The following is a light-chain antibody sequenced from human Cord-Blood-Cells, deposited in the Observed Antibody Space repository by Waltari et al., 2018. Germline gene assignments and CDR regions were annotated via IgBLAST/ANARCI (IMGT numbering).Light chain of an antibody. Sequence: SYVLTQPPSVSVAPGKKARIPRGGNNIGSKSVPWYQQKPGQAPVLVVYDDSDRPSGIPERFSGSNSGNTATLTISRVEAGDEADYYCQVWDSSSDHVVFGGGTKLTVL. CDR2: DDS. V-gene: IGLV3-21*03. CDR1: NIGSKS. CDR3: QVWDSSSDHVV. J-gene: IGLJ2*01.